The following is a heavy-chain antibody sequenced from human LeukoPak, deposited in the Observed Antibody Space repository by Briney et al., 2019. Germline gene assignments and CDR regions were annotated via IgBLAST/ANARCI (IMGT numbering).Heavy chain of an antibody. CDR1: GYTFTGYY. J-gene: IGHJ6*02. CDR2: INPNSGGT. D-gene: IGHD5-12*01. CDR3: ARDNVDNYGMDV. V-gene: IGHV1-2*02. Sequence: VASVKVSCKASGYTFTGYYMHWVRQAPGQGLEWMGWINPNSGGTNYAQKFQGRVTMTRDTSISTAYMELSRLRSDDTAVYYCARDNVDNYGMDVWGQGTTVTVSS.